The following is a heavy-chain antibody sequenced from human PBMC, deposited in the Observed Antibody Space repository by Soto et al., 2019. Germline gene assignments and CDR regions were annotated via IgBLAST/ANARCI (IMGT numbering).Heavy chain of an antibody. J-gene: IGHJ3*02. Sequence: GGSLRLSCAASGFTFSSYGMHWVRQAPGKGLEWVAVISYDGSNKYYADSVKGRFTISRDNSKSTLYLQMNSLRAEDTAVYYCAKDLYGDFRDAFDIWGQGTMVTVSS. V-gene: IGHV3-30*18. CDR3: AKDLYGDFRDAFDI. CDR2: ISYDGSNK. CDR1: GFTFSSYG. D-gene: IGHD4-17*01.